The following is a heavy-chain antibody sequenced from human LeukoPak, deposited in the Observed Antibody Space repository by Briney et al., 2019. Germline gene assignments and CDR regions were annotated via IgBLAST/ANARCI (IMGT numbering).Heavy chain of an antibody. CDR3: AGHHPRNTVDF. D-gene: IGHD2-8*02. CDR1: GGSISSDY. CDR2: ISDIGSI. V-gene: IGHV4-59*08. Sequence: SETLSLTCTVSGGSISSDYWSWIRQPPGKGLEWIAYISDIGSINYNPSLKSRVTISLATSKNQFSLKLSSVTAADTAVYYCAGHHPRNTVDFWGQGTLVTVSS. J-gene: IGHJ4*02.